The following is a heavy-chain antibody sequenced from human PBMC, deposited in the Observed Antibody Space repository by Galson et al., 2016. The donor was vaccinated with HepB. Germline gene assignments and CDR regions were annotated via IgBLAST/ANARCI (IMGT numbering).Heavy chain of an antibody. J-gene: IGHJ6*02. V-gene: IGHV1-69*13. D-gene: IGHD6-19*01. Sequence: SVKVSCKASGGTFSSYAISWVRQAPGQGLEWMGGITPIFGTANYAQKFQGRVTIIADESTSTAYMELSRLRSEDTAVYYCARDRARGGWYPYYYGMDVWGQGTTVTASS. CDR1: GGTFSSYA. CDR3: ARDRARGGWYPYYYGMDV. CDR2: ITPIFGTA.